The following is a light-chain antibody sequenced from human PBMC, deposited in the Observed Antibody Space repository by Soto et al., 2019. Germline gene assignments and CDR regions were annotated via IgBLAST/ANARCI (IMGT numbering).Light chain of an antibody. J-gene: IGKJ3*01. V-gene: IGKV3-20*01. CDR2: GAS. CDR3: QQYGSSPLFT. Sequence: EIVLTQSPGTLSLSPGERATLSCRASQSVSSSYLAWYQQKPGQAPRLLIYGASSRATGIPDRCSGSGSGTVFILTISRLEPEDFAVYYCQQYGSSPLFTFGPGTKVDIK. CDR1: QSVSSSY.